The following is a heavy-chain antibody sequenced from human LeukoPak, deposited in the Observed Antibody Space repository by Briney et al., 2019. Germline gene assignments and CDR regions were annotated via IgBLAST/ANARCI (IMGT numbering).Heavy chain of an antibody. CDR3: ASLSEEWLDYYYMAL. J-gene: IGHJ6*03. V-gene: IGHV3-30*02. D-gene: IGHD6-19*01. Sequence: GGSLRLSCAASGFTFSNNGMHWVRQTPGKGLEWVAFTRYDESKTFYGDSVRGRFTISRDNSKNTLYLQMNSLRAEDTATYHCASLSEEWLDYYYMALWGKGTTVTVSS. CDR2: TRYDESKT. CDR1: GFTFSNNG.